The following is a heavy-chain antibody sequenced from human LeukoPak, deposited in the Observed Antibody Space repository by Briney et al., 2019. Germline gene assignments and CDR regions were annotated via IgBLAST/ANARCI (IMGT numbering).Heavy chain of an antibody. J-gene: IGHJ6*02. CDR1: GFTFSSCA. V-gene: IGHV3-23*01. CDR2: IDKSGDST. CDR3: PRYFGMDV. Sequence: GGSLRLSCAASGFTFSSCAMTWVRQAPGEGLEWVSSIDKSGDSTYYADSVKGRFIISRDNSKNTLCLQMNSLRAEDTAVYYFPRYFGMDVWGRGTTVIVSS.